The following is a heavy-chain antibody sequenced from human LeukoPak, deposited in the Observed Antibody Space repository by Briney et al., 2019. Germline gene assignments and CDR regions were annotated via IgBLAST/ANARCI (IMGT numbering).Heavy chain of an antibody. Sequence: GESLKISCKGSGYSFTSYWIGWVRQMPGKGLEWMGIIYPGDSDTRYSPSLQGQVTISADKSISTAYLQWSSLKASDTAMYYCARHYKEWYCPAPYYGMDVWGQGTTVTVSS. J-gene: IGHJ6*02. CDR3: ARHYKEWYCPAPYYGMDV. V-gene: IGHV5-51*01. CDR1: GYSFTSYW. CDR2: IYPGDSDT. D-gene: IGHD3-3*01.